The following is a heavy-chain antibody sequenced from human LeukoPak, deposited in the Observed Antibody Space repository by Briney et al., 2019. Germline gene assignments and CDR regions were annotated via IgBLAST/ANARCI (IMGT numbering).Heavy chain of an antibody. Sequence: SETLSLTCTVSGGSISSSSYCWGWIRQPPGKGLEWIGSIYYSGSTYYNPSLKGRVTISVDTSKNQFSLKLSSVTAADTAVYYCAGYCSSTSCYSPYWGQGTLVTVSS. CDR3: AGYCSSTSCYSPY. CDR1: GGSISSSSYC. CDR2: IYYSGST. D-gene: IGHD2-2*01. V-gene: IGHV4-39*01. J-gene: IGHJ4*02.